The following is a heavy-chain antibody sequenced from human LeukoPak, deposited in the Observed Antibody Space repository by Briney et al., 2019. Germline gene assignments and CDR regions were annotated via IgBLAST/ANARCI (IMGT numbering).Heavy chain of an antibody. CDR2: IYTNGRT. J-gene: IGHJ4*02. D-gene: IGHD3-16*01. V-gene: IGHV4-4*09. CDR1: GASISSFQ. CDR3: ATLYDAKIVPFDH. Sequence: SETLSLTCTVSGASISSFQWSWIRQSPGKGLEWIGCIYTNGRTDYNPSLKSRVTISIDTSKNQFSLKLTSVSAADTAVYYCATLYDAKIVPFDHGGQGSLVTVSS.